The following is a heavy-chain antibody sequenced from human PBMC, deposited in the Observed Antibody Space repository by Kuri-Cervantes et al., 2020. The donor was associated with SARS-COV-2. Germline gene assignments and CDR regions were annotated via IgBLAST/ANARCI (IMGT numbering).Heavy chain of an antibody. J-gene: IGHJ4*02. CDR3: AKVCLEWLPIGPFDY. D-gene: IGHD3-3*01. V-gene: IGHV3-23*01. Sequence: GGSLRLSCAASGFTFSSYAMSWVRQAPGKGLEWASAISGSGGSTYYADSVKGRFTISRDNSKNTLYLQMSSLRAEDTAVYYCAKVCLEWLPIGPFDYWGQGTLVTVSS. CDR2: ISGSGGST. CDR1: GFTFSSYA.